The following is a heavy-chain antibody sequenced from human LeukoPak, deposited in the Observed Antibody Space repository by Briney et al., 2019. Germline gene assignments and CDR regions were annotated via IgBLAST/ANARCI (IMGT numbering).Heavy chain of an antibody. Sequence: TASETLSLTCTVSGGSISTSSFYWGWIRQPPGKGLEWIGSMYYSGSTYYNPSLKSRVTISVDTSKNQFSLRLSSVTAADTAVYFCAKGLRYLSFNDAFDIWGQGTMVTVSS. CDR2: MYYSGST. D-gene: IGHD3-9*01. J-gene: IGHJ3*02. CDR3: AKGLRYLSFNDAFDI. V-gene: IGHV4-39*01. CDR1: GGSISTSSFY.